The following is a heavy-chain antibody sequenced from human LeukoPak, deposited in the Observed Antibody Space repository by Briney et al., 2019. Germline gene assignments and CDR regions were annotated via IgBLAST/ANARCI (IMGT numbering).Heavy chain of an antibody. V-gene: IGHV3-48*01. CDR3: ARGGPSIMGY. Sequence: PGGSLRLSCGASGITFSSYSMNWVRQAPGKGLEWVSYISSSGSTKYYADSVKGRFTISRDNARNSLYLQMNSLRAEDTAVYFCARGGPSIMGYRGQGTLVTVSS. CDR1: GITFSSYS. D-gene: IGHD3-16*01. CDR2: ISSSGSTK. J-gene: IGHJ4*02.